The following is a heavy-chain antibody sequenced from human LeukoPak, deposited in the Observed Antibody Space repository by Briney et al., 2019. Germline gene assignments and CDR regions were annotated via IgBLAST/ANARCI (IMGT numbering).Heavy chain of an antibody. CDR3: AAGGVYALLDH. CDR1: GDTLSELS. Sequence: ASVKVSCKVSGDTLSELSMHWVRQAPGKGLEWMGGFDPEDGETIYAQKFQGRFTMTEDTSTDTAYMELRSLRSDDTVVYDCAAGGVYALLDHGSQATQVTVSA. CDR2: FDPEDGET. D-gene: IGHD5/OR15-5a*01. J-gene: IGHJ4*02. V-gene: IGHV1-24*01.